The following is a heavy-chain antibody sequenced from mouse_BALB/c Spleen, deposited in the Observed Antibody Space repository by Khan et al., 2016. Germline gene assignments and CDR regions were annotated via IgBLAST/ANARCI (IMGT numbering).Heavy chain of an antibody. D-gene: IGHD2-12*01. J-gene: IGHJ3*01. CDR2: INTYTGEP. V-gene: IGHV9-3-1*01. CDR1: GYTFTNYG. Sequence: QIQLVQSGPELKKPGETVKISCTASGYTFTNYGMNWVKQAPGKGLKWMGWINTYTGEPTFADDFKGRFAFSFDTSASTSYLQINNLNTEYTATYFCANVYDNYYGFAYWGQGTLVTVSA. CDR3: ANVYDNYYGFAY.